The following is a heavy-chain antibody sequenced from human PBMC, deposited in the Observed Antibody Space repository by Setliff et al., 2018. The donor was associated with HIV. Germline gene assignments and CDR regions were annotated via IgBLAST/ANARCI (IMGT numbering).Heavy chain of an antibody. CDR3: AREVVPAAMRYYYYMDV. CDR1: GYTFTSYY. CDR2: INPSGGST. V-gene: IGHV1-46*01. D-gene: IGHD2-2*01. Sequence: KVSCKASGYTFTSYYMHWVRQAPGQGLEWMGIINPSGGSTSYAQKSQGRVTMTRDTSTSTVYMELSSLRSEDTAVYYCAREVVPAAMRYYYYMDVWGKGTTVTVSS. J-gene: IGHJ6*03.